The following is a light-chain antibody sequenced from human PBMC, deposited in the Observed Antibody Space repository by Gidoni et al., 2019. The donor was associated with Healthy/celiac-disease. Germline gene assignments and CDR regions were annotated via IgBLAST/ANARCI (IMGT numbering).Light chain of an antibody. V-gene: IGKV1-39*01. CDR1: QSISSY. CDR3: QQSYSTQCT. J-gene: IGKJ2*02. Sequence: DIQMIQSPSSLSASVGDRVTITCRASQSISSYLNWYQQKPGRAPKLLIYAASSLQSGVPSRFRGGGSGTDCALTIGSLQPEDFATYYCQQSYSTQCTFGQGTKLEIK. CDR2: AAS.